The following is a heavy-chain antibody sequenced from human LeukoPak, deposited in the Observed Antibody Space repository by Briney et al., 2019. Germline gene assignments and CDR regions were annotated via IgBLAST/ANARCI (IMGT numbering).Heavy chain of an antibody. V-gene: IGHV1-69*05. CDR3: ASVPTVVAANNWFDP. Sequence: SVKVSCKASGGTFSSYAISWVRQAPGQGLEWMGGIIPIFGTANYAQKFQGRVTITTDESTSTAYMELSSLRSEDTAVYYCASVPTVVAANNWFDPWGQGTLVNVSS. J-gene: IGHJ5*02. CDR1: GGTFSSYA. D-gene: IGHD2-15*01. CDR2: IIPIFGTA.